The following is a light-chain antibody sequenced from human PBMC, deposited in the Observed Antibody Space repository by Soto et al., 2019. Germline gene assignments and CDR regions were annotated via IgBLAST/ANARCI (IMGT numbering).Light chain of an antibody. J-gene: IGKJ1*01. CDR3: LQYSVYWT. CDR1: QSVSTR. V-gene: IGKV1-5*02. Sequence: DIQMTQSPSSLSASVGDRVTIICRASQSVSTRLAWYQQKPGKAPKVLIYDASSWAGGVPSRFTGSGSGTEFTLSINSLQPHDFATYYGLQYSVYWTFGQGTKVDIK. CDR2: DAS.